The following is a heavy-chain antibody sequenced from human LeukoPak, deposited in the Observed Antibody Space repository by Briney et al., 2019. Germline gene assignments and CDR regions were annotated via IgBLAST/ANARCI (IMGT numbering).Heavy chain of an antibody. CDR2: IIPIFGTA. V-gene: IGHV1-69*13. D-gene: IGHD5-18*01. CDR1: GGTFSSYA. Sequence: GASVTVSCKASGGTFSSYAISWVRQAPGQGLEWMGGIIPIFGTANYAQKFQGRVTITADESTSTAYMELSSLRSEDTAVYYCARRQTGYSYGLSGYYYGMDVWGQGTTVTVSS. CDR3: ARRQTGYSYGLSGYYYGMDV. J-gene: IGHJ6*02.